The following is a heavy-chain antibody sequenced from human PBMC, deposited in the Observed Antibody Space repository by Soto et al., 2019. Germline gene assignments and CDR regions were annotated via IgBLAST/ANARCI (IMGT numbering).Heavy chain of an antibody. CDR3: TSDSYITVDMILFGY. Sequence: GGSLRISSAASGFTFSNAWINWVSYAPGKGLEWEGRIKSKTDGGTTDFAASVKGRFAISRDDSKNMVYMLMNSLKTEDTAVYYCTSDSYITVDMILFGYWSHRSLVTVSS. D-gene: IGHD1-20*01. J-gene: IGHJ4*01. CDR1: GFTFSNAW. V-gene: IGHV3-15*07. CDR2: IKSKTDGGTT.